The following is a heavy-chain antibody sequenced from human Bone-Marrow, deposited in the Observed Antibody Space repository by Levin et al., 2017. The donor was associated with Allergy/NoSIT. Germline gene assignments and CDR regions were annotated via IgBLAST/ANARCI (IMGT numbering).Heavy chain of an antibody. Sequence: PGGSLRLSCAASGFTVSSNYMSWVRQAPGKGPEWVSVIYSDGSTYYGDFVLGRFTISRDNSKNTLYLQMNSLRAEDTAVYYCASGHYSGGSCKWDYFDYWGQGTHVTVSS. CDR1: GFTVSSNY. D-gene: IGHD2-15*01. V-gene: IGHV3-53*01. CDR2: IYSDGST. CDR3: ASGHYSGGSCKWDYFDY. J-gene: IGHJ4*02.